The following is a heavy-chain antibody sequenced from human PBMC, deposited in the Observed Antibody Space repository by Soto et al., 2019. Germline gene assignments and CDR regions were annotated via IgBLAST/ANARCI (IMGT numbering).Heavy chain of an antibody. CDR2: INSDGSRT. CDR3: XXXXXXXXXXXXXXVPHXEGXXFDS. J-gene: IGHJ5*01. Sequence: EVQLVXSGGGLVQPGGSLRLSCAASGFTFSSHWIHWVRQVPGKGLAWVSRINSDGSRTDYADSVRGRFTXSXXXAKXXXXXXXXXXXXXXXXXXXXXXXXXXXXXXXXXXVPHXEGXXFDSWGQGTLVTVSS. V-gene: IGHV3-74*01. CDR1: GFTFSSHW.